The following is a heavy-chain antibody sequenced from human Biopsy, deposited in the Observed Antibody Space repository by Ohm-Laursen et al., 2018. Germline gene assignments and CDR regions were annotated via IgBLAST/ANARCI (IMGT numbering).Heavy chain of an antibody. D-gene: IGHD5-12*01. CDR1: GYSVTNDYY. J-gene: IGHJ6*02. CDR2: IYYDGIT. V-gene: IGHV4-38-2*01. CDR3: ARVAGGYAYYYGMDV. Sequence: SDTLSLTCAVSGYSVTNDYYWGWIRQPPGKGLEWIGNIYYDGITYYNPSLKSRVATSVDTSKNQFSLRLTSVTAADTAVYYCARVAGGYAYYYGMDVWGQGTTVMVSS.